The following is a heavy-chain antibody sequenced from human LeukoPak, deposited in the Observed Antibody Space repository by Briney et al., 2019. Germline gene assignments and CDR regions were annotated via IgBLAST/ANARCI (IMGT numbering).Heavy chain of an antibody. J-gene: IGHJ6*02. CDR3: AALQRSSGWPNYYYYYGMDV. Sequence: ASVKVSCKASGYTFTSYDINWVRQATGQGLEWMGWMNPNSGNTGYAQKFQGRVTMTRNTSISTAYMGLSSLRSEDTAVYYCAALQRSSGWPNYYYYYGMDVWGQGTTVTVSS. CDR2: MNPNSGNT. D-gene: IGHD6-19*01. V-gene: IGHV1-8*01. CDR1: GYTFTSYD.